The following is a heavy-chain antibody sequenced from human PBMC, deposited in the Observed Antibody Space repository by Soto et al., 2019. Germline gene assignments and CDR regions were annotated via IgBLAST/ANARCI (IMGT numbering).Heavy chain of an antibody. J-gene: IGHJ6*03. CDR2: ISAYNGNT. Sequence: ASVKVSCKASGYTFTSYYMHWVRQAPGQGLEWMGWISAYNGNTNYAQKLQGRVTMTTDTSTSTAYMELRSLRSDDTAVYYCARIPLRYYYYYMDVWGKGTTVTVSS. CDR3: ARIPLRYYYYYMDV. V-gene: IGHV1-18*04. CDR1: GYTFTSYY.